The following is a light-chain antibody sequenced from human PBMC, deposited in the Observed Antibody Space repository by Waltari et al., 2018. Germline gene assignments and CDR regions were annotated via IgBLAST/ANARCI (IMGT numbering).Light chain of an antibody. V-gene: IGKV1-5*03. CDR1: QSVSHW. CDR3: QQYNSYSWT. J-gene: IGKJ1*01. CDR2: KAS. Sequence: EIQLTQSPSTLSASVGDRVTITCRASQSVSHWLSWYQEQPGKAPKLLIYKASGLENGVPSRFSGSGSETEFSLTISSLQPDDFATYYCQQYNSYSWTFGQGTKVEIK.